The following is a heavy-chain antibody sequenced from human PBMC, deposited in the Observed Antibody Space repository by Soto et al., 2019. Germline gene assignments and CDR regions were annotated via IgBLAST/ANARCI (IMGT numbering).Heavy chain of an antibody. CDR3: ARATRSFMHV. CDR2: IYHSGST. J-gene: IGHJ6*02. Sequence: QVQLQESGPGLVKPSETLSLPCSVSGDSISDYYWFWMPQPPGKGLEWIGYIYHSGSTSYNPSLKRRVTISVETSNTQFSLKLRSRTAADTAVYYCARATRSFMHVWGQGTTVTVSS. CDR1: GDSISDYY. V-gene: IGHV4-59*12.